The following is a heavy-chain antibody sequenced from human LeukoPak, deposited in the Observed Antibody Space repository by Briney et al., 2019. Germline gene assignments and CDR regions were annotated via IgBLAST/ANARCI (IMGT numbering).Heavy chain of an antibody. CDR3: ARVRRARYCSSTSCYARDAFDI. D-gene: IGHD2-2*01. Sequence: ASVKVSCKASGYTFTSYGISWVRQAPGQGLEWMGWISAYSGNTNYPQKLQGRVTMTTDTSTSTAYMELRSLRSDDTAVYYCARVRRARYCSSTSCYARDAFDIWGQGTMVTVSS. CDR1: GYTFTSYG. V-gene: IGHV1-18*01. J-gene: IGHJ3*02. CDR2: ISAYSGNT.